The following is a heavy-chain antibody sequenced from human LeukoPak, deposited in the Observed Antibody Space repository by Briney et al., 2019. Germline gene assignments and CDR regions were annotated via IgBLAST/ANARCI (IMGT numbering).Heavy chain of an antibody. V-gene: IGHV3-23*01. D-gene: IGHD2-15*01. CDR1: GFTFSSYA. J-gene: IGHJ4*02. CDR3: AKDSFEQGLFDY. CDR2: ISGSGGST. Sequence: GGSLRLSCAASGFTFSSYAMSWVRQAPGKGLEWVSAISGSGGSTYYADSVKGRFTISRGNSKNTLYLQMNSLRAEDTAVYYCAKDSFEQGLFDYWGQGTLVTVSS.